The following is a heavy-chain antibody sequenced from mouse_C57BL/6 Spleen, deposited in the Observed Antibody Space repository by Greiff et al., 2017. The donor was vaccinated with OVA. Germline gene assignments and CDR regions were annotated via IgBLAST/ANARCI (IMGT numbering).Heavy chain of an antibody. Sequence: EVQLVESGGGLVKPGGSLKLSCAASGFTFSDYGMHWVRQAPEKGLEWVAYISSGSSTIYYADTVKGRFTLSRDNAKNTVFMQLSSLRSEDTAVYYCARGGVRRRYFCDWGQGTTLTVST. CDR2: ISSGSSTI. V-gene: IGHV5-17*01. J-gene: IGHJ2*01. CDR3: ARGGVRRRYFCD. D-gene: IGHD2-14*01. CDR1: GFTFSDYG.